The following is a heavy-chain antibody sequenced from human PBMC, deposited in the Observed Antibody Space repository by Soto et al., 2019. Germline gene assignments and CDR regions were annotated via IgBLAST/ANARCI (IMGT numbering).Heavy chain of an antibody. CDR1: GFTFSSYA. V-gene: IGHV3-23*01. Sequence: HPGGSLRLSCAASGFTFSSYAMSWVRQAPGKGLEWVSAISGSGGSTYYADSVKGRFTISRDNSKNTLYLQMNSLRAEDTAVYYCAKEYDSSGYWSYDYWGQGTLVTVSS. CDR2: ISGSGGST. D-gene: IGHD3-22*01. J-gene: IGHJ4*02. CDR3: AKEYDSSGYWSYDY.